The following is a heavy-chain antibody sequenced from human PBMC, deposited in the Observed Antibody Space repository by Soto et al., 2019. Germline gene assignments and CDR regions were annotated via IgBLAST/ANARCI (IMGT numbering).Heavy chain of an antibody. J-gene: IGHJ6*02. CDR3: AKVPVLRYFDWLPHGYYYGMDV. Sequence: GGSLRLSCAASGFTFSSYGMHWVRQAPGKGLEWVAVISYDGSNKYYADSVKGRFTISRDNSKNTLYLQMNSLRAEDTAVYYCAKVPVLRYFDWLPHGYYYGMDVWGQGTTVTVSS. D-gene: IGHD3-9*01. CDR1: GFTFSSYG. V-gene: IGHV3-30*18. CDR2: ISYDGSNK.